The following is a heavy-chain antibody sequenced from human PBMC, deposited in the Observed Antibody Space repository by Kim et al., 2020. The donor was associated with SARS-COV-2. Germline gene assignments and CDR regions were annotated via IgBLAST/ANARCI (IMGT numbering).Heavy chain of an antibody. D-gene: IGHD6-13*01. CDR3: TRDLAAAPYGMDV. Sequence: GGSLRLSCTASGFTFGDYAMSWFRQAPGKGLEWVGFIRSKAYGGTTEYAASVKGRFTISRDDSKSIAYLQMNSLKTEDTAVYYCTRDLAAAPYGMDVWGQGTTVTVSS. CDR1: GFTFGDYA. V-gene: IGHV3-49*03. J-gene: IGHJ6*02. CDR2: IRSKAYGGTT.